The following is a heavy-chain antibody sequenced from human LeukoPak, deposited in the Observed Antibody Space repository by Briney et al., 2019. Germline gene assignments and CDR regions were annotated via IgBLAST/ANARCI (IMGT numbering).Heavy chain of an antibody. V-gene: IGHV5-51*01. Sequence: GESLKISCKGSGYSFTGYWIGWVRQMPGKGLEWMGIIYPGDSDTRYSPSFQGQVTISADKSISTAYLQWSSLKASDTAMYYCARSHCSSTSCYGETIDYWGQGTLVTVSS. CDR1: GYSFTGYW. J-gene: IGHJ4*02. CDR3: ARSHCSSTSCYGETIDY. D-gene: IGHD2-2*01. CDR2: IYPGDSDT.